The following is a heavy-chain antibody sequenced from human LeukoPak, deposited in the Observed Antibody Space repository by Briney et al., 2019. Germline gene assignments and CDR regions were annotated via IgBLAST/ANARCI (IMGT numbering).Heavy chain of an antibody. CDR3: ARDLVTVTKGFDI. CDR2: TSHIGRT. Sequence: KSSETLSLTCAVSGDSFSSHYWTWIRQSPGTGLEWIGYTSHIGRTNYNPSLKSRVTISIDTSKNQFSLKLRSVTAADTAVYYCARDLVTVTKGFDIGGQGTMVSVSS. V-gene: IGHV4-59*11. CDR1: GDSFSSHY. J-gene: IGHJ3*02. D-gene: IGHD4-17*01.